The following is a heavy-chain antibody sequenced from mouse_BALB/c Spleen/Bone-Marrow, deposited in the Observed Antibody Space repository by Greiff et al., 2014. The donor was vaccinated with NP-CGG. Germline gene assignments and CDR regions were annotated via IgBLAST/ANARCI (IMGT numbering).Heavy chain of an antibody. Sequence: VQLQQPGAELVKLGASVKLSCTASGFNIKDTYMHWVKQRPEQGLEWIGRIDPANGNTKYDPKFQGKATITADTSSNTAYLQLSSLTSEDTAVYYCAMYYYGSSLFAYWGQGTLVTVSA. CDR2: IDPANGNT. V-gene: IGHV14-3*02. CDR1: GFNIKDTY. J-gene: IGHJ3*01. CDR3: AMYYYGSSLFAY. D-gene: IGHD1-1*01.